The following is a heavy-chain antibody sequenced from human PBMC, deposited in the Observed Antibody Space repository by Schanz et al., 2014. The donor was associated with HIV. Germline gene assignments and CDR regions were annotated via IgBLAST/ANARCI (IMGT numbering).Heavy chain of an antibody. V-gene: IGHV3-23*01. Sequence: EVQLLESGGGLVQPGGSLRLSCAASGFTFSSYAMSWVRQAPGKGLEWVSTVGYGGDNTYYADSVEGRFTISRDNSKNTLSLQMSSLRAEDTAVYYCSGGSYPAHLHHWGQGTLVTVSS. CDR3: SGGSYPAHLHH. CDR2: VGYGGDNT. D-gene: IGHD2-8*02. J-gene: IGHJ1*01. CDR1: GFTFSSYA.